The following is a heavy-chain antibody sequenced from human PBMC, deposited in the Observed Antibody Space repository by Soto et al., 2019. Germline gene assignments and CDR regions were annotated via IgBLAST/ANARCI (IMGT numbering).Heavy chain of an antibody. CDR2: ISGSGGST. V-gene: IGHV3-23*01. CDR1: GFTFSSYA. CDR3: AKALTWGYDSSGYYYDY. Sequence: EVQLLESGGGLVQPGGSLRLSCAASGFTFSSYAMSWVRQAPGKGLEWVSAISGSGGSTYYADSVKGRFTISRDNSKDTLYRQMNSLRAEDTAVYYCAKALTWGYDSSGYYYDYWGQGTLVTVSS. D-gene: IGHD3-22*01. J-gene: IGHJ4*02.